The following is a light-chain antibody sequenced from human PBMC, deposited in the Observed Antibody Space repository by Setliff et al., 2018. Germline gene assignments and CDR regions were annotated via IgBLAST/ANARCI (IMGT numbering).Light chain of an antibody. CDR1: QSISSW. J-gene: IGKJ2*01. V-gene: IGKV1-5*03. CDR2: EAS. Sequence: DIQLTQSPSTLSTSVGDRVAITCRASQSISSWLAWYQQKPGKAPKLLIYEASFLKSGVPSRFSGSGYGTEFTLSISSLQPDDFATYYCQQYNDYPYTVGQGTKVDIK. CDR3: QQYNDYPYT.